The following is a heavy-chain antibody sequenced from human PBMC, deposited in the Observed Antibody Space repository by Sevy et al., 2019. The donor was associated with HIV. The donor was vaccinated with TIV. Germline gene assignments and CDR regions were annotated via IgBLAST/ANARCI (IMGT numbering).Heavy chain of an antibody. CDR2: ISSRRNYI. J-gene: IGHJ3*02. Sequence: GGCLRLSWAASGFTFSSYSMNWVRQAPGKGLEWVSSISSRRNYIYYADSVKGRFTISGDTAKNSLYLQMNSLRAEETAIYSCARDAREGSGPVHDGFDMWGQGTMVTVSS. CDR1: GFTFSSYS. D-gene: IGHD3-3*01. V-gene: IGHV3-21*01. CDR3: ARDAREGSGPVHDGFDM.